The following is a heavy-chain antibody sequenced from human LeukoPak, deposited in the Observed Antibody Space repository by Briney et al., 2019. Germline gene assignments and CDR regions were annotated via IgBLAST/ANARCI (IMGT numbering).Heavy chain of an antibody. Sequence: SEILSLTCTVSGGSISSSSYYWGWIRQPPGKGLEWIGSIYFSGSTYYNPSLKSRVTISVDTSKNQFSLKLSSVTAADTAVYYCARYTVVGVDAFDIWGQGTMVTVSS. CDR2: IYFSGST. CDR3: ARYTVVGVDAFDI. V-gene: IGHV4-39*07. J-gene: IGHJ3*02. CDR1: GGSISSSSYY. D-gene: IGHD2-15*01.